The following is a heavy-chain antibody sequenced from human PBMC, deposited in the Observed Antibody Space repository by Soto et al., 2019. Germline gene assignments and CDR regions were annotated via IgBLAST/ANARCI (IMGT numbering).Heavy chain of an antibody. CDR2: ISSNGGST. CDR3: ARALGYAFDS. J-gene: IGHJ3*02. CDR1: GFTFSSYA. D-gene: IGHD7-27*01. V-gene: IGHV3-64*01. Sequence: GGSLRHSCAASGFTFSSYAMHWVRQAPGKGLEYVSAISSNGGSTYYANSVKGRFTISRDNSKNTLYLQMGSLRAEDMAVYYCARALGYAFDSWGQGTMVTVS.